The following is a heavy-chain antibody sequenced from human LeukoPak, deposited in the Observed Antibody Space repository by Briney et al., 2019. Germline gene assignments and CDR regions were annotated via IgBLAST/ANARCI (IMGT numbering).Heavy chain of an antibody. CDR2: IIPIFGTA. Sequence: ASVKVSGKASGGTFSSYAISWVRQAPGQGLEWMGGIIPIFGTANYAQKFQGRVTITADKSTSTAYMELSSLRSEDTAVHYCARFSRETTVTLGAFDIWGQGTMVTVSS. D-gene: IGHD4-17*01. CDR1: GGTFSSYA. V-gene: IGHV1-69*06. J-gene: IGHJ3*02. CDR3: ARFSRETTVTLGAFDI.